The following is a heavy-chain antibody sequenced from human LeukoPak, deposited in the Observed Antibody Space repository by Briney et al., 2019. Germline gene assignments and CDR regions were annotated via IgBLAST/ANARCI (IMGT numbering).Heavy chain of an antibody. CDR1: GGSISSYY. CDR3: ARDARGWSGFDY. D-gene: IGHD3-3*01. V-gene: IGHV4-59*01. Sequence: SETLSLTCTVSGGSISSYYWSWIRQPPGKGLEWIGYIYYSGSTNYNPSLKSRVTISVDTSKNQFSLKLNSVTAADTAVYYCARDARGWSGFDYWGQGTLVTVSS. CDR2: IYYSGST. J-gene: IGHJ4*02.